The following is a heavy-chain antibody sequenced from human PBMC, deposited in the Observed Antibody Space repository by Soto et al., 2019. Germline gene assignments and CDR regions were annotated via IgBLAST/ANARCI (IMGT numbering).Heavy chain of an antibody. J-gene: IGHJ3*02. Sequence: GGSLRLSCAASGFTFSSYTISWVRQAPGRGLEWVSSVGGSAYSTYYADSVRGRFTISRDNSKNTVYLQMNSLRAEDAAVYYCAKRPHAFDIWGQGTKVTVSS. CDR1: GFTFSSYT. V-gene: IGHV3-23*01. CDR2: VGGSAYST. CDR3: AKRPHAFDI.